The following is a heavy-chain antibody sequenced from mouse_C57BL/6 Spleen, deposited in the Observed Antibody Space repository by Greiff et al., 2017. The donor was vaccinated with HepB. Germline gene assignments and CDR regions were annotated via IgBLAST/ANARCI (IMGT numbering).Heavy chain of an antibody. J-gene: IGHJ2*01. CDR2: IHPNSGST. CDR3: ARSGYGSLFDY. V-gene: IGHV1-64*01. D-gene: IGHD1-1*01. CDR1: GYTFTSYW. Sequence: QVQLQQPGAELVKPGASVKLSCKASGYTFTSYWMHWVKQRPGQGLEWIGMIHPNSGSTNYNEKFKSKATLTVDKSSSTAYMQLSSLTSEDSAVYYCARSGYGSLFDYWGQGTTLTVSS.